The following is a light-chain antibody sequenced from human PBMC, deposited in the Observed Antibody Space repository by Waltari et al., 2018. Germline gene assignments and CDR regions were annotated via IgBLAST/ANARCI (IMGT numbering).Light chain of an antibody. CDR1: NSDVGGYTY. J-gene: IGLJ2*01. CDR3: SSYTSSGTLRI. V-gene: IGLV2-14*01. Sequence: QSDLTQPASVSGSPGQSITISCTGTNSDVGGYTYVSCYQQYPGKAPRLMIYDVTKRPSGVSNRFSGSKSGNTASLTISGLQAEDEADYYCSSYTSSGTLRIFGGGTKVTAL. CDR2: DVT.